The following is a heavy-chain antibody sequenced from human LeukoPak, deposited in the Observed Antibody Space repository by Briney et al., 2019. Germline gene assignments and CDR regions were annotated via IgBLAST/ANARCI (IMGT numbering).Heavy chain of an antibody. V-gene: IGHV1-18*01. J-gene: IGHJ4*02. CDR1: GYTFTSYG. Sequence: ASVKVSCKASGYTFTSYGISWVRQAPGHGLEWMGWISAYNGNTNYAQKLQGRVTMTTDTSTSTAYMELRSLRSDDTAVYYCARGGVYGGYPSDFDYWGQGTLVTVSS. D-gene: IGHD5-12*01. CDR2: ISAYNGNT. CDR3: ARGGVYGGYPSDFDY.